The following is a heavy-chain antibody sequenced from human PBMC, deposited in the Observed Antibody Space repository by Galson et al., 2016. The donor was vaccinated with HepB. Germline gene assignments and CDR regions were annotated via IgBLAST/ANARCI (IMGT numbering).Heavy chain of an antibody. J-gene: IGHJ5*02. CDR3: ARHERLLSWFDP. Sequence: ETLSPTCTVSGGSISSNSYYWGWIRQPPGKGLEWIGSIYYVGNTYYNPSLKSRVIISIDTSNNRVSLKLRSVTAADTAVYYCARHERLLSWFDPWGQGSLVTVSS. D-gene: IGHD5-12*01. CDR2: IYYVGNT. V-gene: IGHV4-39*01. CDR1: GGSISSNSYY.